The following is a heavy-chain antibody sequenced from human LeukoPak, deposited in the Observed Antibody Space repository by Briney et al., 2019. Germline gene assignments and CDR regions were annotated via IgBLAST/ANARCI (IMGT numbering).Heavy chain of an antibody. J-gene: IGHJ4*02. CDR2: IYYSGST. D-gene: IGHD6-19*01. Sequence: PSETLSLTYTVSGGSISSSSYYWGWIRQPPGKGLEWIGSIYYSGSTYYSPSLKSRITISVDTSKNQFSLKMSSVTAADTALYYCTRQYSSGRGDFDHWGQGTLVTVSS. CDR1: GGSISSSSYY. V-gene: IGHV4-39*01. CDR3: TRQYSSGRGDFDH.